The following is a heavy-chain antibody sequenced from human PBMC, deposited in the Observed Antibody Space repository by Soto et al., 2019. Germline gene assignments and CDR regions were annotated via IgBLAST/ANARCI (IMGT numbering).Heavy chain of an antibody. V-gene: IGHV4-31*03. CDR2: IYYSGST. D-gene: IGHD2-15*01. CDR1: GGSISSGGYY. CDR3: ARAPCSGGSCYARPYYFDY. Sequence: QVQLQESGPGLVKPSQTLSLTCTVSGGSISSGGYYWSWIRQHPGKGLEWIGYIYYSGSTYYNPSLKSRVTISVDTSKNQFSLKLSSVTAADTAVYYCARAPCSGGSCYARPYYFDYWGQGTLVTVSS. J-gene: IGHJ4*02.